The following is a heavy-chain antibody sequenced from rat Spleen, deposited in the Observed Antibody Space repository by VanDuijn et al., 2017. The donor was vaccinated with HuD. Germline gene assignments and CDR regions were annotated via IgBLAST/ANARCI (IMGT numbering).Heavy chain of an antibody. CDR1: GFTFSNYY. D-gene: IGHD1-4*01. CDR2: ISTGGGNT. Sequence: EVQLVESGGGLVQPGRSMKLSCAASGFTFSNYYMAWVRQAPTKGMEWVASISTGGGNTYYRDSVKGRFTIFRDSAKSTLYLQMDSLRSEDTATYYCARRGYNYAYYFDYWGQGVMVTVSS. V-gene: IGHV5-25*01. J-gene: IGHJ2*01. CDR3: ARRGYNYAYYFDY.